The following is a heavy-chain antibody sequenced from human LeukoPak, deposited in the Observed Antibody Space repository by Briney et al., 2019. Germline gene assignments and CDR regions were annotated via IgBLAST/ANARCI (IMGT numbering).Heavy chain of an antibody. CDR2: INPNSGGT. J-gene: IGHJ4*02. V-gene: IGHV1-2*02. Sequence: ASVKVSCTASGYTFTGYYMHWVRQAPGQGLEWMGWINPNSGGTNYAQKFQGRVTMTRDTSISTAYMELSRLRSDDTAVYYCARDGGYCSSTSCYTLIDYWGQGTLVTVSS. CDR1: GYTFTGYY. D-gene: IGHD2-2*02. CDR3: ARDGGYCSSTSCYTLIDY.